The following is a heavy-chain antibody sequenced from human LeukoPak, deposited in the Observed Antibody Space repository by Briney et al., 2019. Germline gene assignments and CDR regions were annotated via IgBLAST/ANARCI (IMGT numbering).Heavy chain of an antibody. D-gene: IGHD4-17*01. J-gene: IGHJ4*02. CDR2: INHSGST. CDR3: AGRPDYGDYVHPFDY. Sequence: SETLSLTCAVYGGSFSGYYWSWIRQPPGKGLEWIGEINHSGSTNYNPSLKSRVTISVDTSKNQFSLKLSSVTAADTAVYYCAGRPDYGDYVHPFDYWGQGTLVTVSS. CDR1: GGSFSGYY. V-gene: IGHV4-34*01.